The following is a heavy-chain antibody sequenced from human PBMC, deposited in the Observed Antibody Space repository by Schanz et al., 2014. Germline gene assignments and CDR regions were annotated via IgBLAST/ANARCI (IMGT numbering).Heavy chain of an antibody. CDR3: ARDGEAAADCDY. Sequence: QVQLVQSGAEVKKPGASVKVSCEASGYTFTSYYIHWFRQAPGQGLEWMGIINPSGGSTSYAQKFQGRVTMTRDTSTSTVYMELSSLRSEDTAVYYCARDGEAAADCDYWGQGTLXTVSS. CDR2: INPSGGST. CDR1: GYTFTSYY. V-gene: IGHV1-46*03. D-gene: IGHD6-13*01. J-gene: IGHJ4*02.